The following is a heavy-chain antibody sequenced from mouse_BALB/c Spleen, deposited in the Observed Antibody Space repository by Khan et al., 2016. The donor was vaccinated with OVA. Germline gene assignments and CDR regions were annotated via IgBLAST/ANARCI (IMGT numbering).Heavy chain of an antibody. CDR1: GFTFSSYG. V-gene: IGHV5-6*01. Sequence: EVELVESGGDLVKPGGSLKLSCAASGFTFSSYGMSWVRQTPDKRLEWVATISSGGNYTYYPDSVKGRFTISRDNAKNTPYLQMSSLKSEDTARYCCATLYFYGSRAYFDDWGQGTTLTVSS. J-gene: IGHJ2*01. D-gene: IGHD1-1*01. CDR3: ATLYFYGSRAYFDD. CDR2: ISSGGNYT.